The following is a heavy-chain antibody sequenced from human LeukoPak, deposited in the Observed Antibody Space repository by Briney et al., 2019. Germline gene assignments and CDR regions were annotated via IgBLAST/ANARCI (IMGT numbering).Heavy chain of an antibody. V-gene: IGHV4-4*07. CDR1: GDSISGYY. J-gene: IGHJ4*02. CDR2: MYTSGDT. Sequence: SETLSLTCTVSGDSISGYYWTWIRQPADKRLEWLGRMYTSGDTYYNPALRSRLTLSLDTAKNRISLKLSSVTAADTAVYYCARHGGEQLWPIYPFDYWGQGTLVTVSS. D-gene: IGHD5-18*01. CDR3: ARHGGEQLWPIYPFDY.